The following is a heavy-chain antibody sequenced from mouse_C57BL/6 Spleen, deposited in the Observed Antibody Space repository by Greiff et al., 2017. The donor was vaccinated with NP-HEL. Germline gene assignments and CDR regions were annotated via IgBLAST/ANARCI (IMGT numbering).Heavy chain of an antibody. CDR3: AIPFYYDYDGAWFAY. D-gene: IGHD2-4*01. J-gene: IGHJ3*01. CDR1: GYSITSGYY. V-gene: IGHV3-6*01. CDR2: ISYDGSN. Sequence: VQLQESGPGLVKPSQSLSLTCSVTGYSITSGYYWNWIRQFPGNKLEWMGYISYDGSNNYNPSLKNRISITRATSKNQFFLKLNSVTTEDTATYYCAIPFYYDYDGAWFAYWGQGTLVTVSA.